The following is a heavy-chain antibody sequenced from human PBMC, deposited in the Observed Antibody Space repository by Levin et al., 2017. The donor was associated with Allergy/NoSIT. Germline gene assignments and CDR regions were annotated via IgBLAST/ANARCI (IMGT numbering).Heavy chain of an antibody. J-gene: IGHJ1*01. CDR3: AVEQQLVRRYFQH. D-gene: IGHD6-13*01. V-gene: IGHV4-34*01. Sequence: SQTLSLTCAVYGGSFSGYYWSWIRQPPGKGLEWIGEINHSGSTNYNPSLKSRVTISVDTSKNQFSLKLSSVTAADTAVYYCAVEQQLVRRYFQHWGQGTLVTVSS. CDR2: INHSGST. CDR1: GGSFSGYY.